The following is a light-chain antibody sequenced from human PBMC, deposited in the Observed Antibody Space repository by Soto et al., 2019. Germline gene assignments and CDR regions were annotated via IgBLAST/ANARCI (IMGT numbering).Light chain of an antibody. V-gene: IGKV1-9*01. Sequence: DIQLTQSPSFLSASVGDRVTISCRASQGISDYLAWYQQKPGKAPKLLIYGASTLQSGVPSRFSGSASGTEFTLTISSLQPEVFATYFCQQFNAYPLTFGGGIKLEIK. CDR3: QQFNAYPLT. CDR1: QGISDY. J-gene: IGKJ4*01. CDR2: GAS.